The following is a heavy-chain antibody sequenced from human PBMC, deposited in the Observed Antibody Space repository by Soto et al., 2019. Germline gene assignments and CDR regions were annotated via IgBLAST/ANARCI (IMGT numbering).Heavy chain of an antibody. CDR3: ARQGPYCGGDCYSEYFQH. CDR2: IYYSGST. D-gene: IGHD2-21*02. J-gene: IGHJ1*01. CDR1: GGSISSSSYY. V-gene: IGHV4-39*01. Sequence: QLQLQESGPGLVKPSETLSLTCTVSGGSISSSSYYGGWIRQPPGKGLEWIGSIYYSGSTYYNPSLKSRVTISVDTSKNQFSLKLSSVTAADTAVYYCARQGPYCGGDCYSEYFQHWGQGTLVTVSS.